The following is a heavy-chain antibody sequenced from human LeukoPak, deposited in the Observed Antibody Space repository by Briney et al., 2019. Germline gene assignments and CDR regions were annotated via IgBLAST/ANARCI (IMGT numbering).Heavy chain of an antibody. Sequence: GASVKVSCKASGGTLSSYAISWVRQAPGQGLEWMGRIIPIFGIANYAQKFQGRVTITADKSTSTAYMELSSLRSEDTAVYSCAREPDTAMAYGMDVWGQGTTVTVSS. CDR1: GGTLSSYA. J-gene: IGHJ6*02. D-gene: IGHD5-18*01. V-gene: IGHV1-69*04. CDR2: IIPIFGIA. CDR3: AREPDTAMAYGMDV.